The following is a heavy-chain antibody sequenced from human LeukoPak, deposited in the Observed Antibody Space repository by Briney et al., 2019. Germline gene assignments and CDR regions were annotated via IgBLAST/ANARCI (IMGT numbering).Heavy chain of an antibody. J-gene: IGHJ4*02. CDR2: IRFDGSNR. Sequence: GGSLRLSCVVSTFIFSSYGIHWVRQAPGKGLEWVAFIRFDGSNRYYADSVKGRFTISRDNAKNSLYLQMNSLRAEDTAVYYCARDLRPQGNFWSGSDYWGQGTLVTVSS. D-gene: IGHD3-3*01. CDR3: ARDLRPQGNFWSGSDY. V-gene: IGHV3-30*02. CDR1: TFIFSSYG.